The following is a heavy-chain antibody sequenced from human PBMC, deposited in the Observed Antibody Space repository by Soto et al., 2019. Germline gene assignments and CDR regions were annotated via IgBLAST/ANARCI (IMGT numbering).Heavy chain of an antibody. D-gene: IGHD3-10*01. Sequence: QVQLVQSGAEVKKPGSSVKVSCKASVGIFRTYAISWLRQAPGHGLEWMGGIIPLFGTSNYAQRFHGRVTITADASTITAYMDLSRLRSEDTAVYYFARYRDDYGSGNYYNRIDFWGQGTRVTVSS. CDR1: VGIFRTYA. J-gene: IGHJ4*02. CDR3: ARYRDDYGSGNYYNRIDF. CDR2: IIPLFGTS. V-gene: IGHV1-69*01.